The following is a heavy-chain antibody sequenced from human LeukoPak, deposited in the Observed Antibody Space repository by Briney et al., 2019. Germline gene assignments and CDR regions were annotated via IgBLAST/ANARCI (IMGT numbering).Heavy chain of an antibody. Sequence: TGGSLRLSCAASGFTFSNAWMSWVRQAPGKGLEWVGRIKSKTDGGTTDYAAPVKGRFTISRDDSKNTLYLQMNSLKTEDTAVYYCAKHSRYYYGSGSPTMTDYWGQGTLVTVSS. D-gene: IGHD3-10*01. V-gene: IGHV3-15*01. CDR2: IKSKTDGGTT. CDR3: AKHSRYYYGSGSPTMTDY. CDR1: GFTFSNAW. J-gene: IGHJ4*02.